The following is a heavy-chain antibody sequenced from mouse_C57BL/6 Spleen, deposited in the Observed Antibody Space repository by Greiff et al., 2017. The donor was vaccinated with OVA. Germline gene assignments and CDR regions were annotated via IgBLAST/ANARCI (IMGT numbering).Heavy chain of an antibody. CDR2: IYPGSGST. CDR3: ARSITTVVATGYFDY. CDR1: GYTFTSYW. Sequence: VQLQQPGAELVKPGASVKMSCKASGYTFTSYWITWVKQRPGQGLEWIGDIYPGSGSTNYNEKFKSKATLTVDTSSSTAYMQLSSLTSEDSAVYYCARSITTVVATGYFDYWGQGTTLTVSS. D-gene: IGHD1-1*01. J-gene: IGHJ2*01. V-gene: IGHV1-55*01.